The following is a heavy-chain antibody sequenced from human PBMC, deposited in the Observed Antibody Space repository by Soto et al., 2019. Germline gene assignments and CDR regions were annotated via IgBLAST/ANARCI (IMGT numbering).Heavy chain of an antibody. D-gene: IGHD6-13*01. CDR2: IYPGDSDT. Sequence: GESLKISCKGSGYSFTSYWIGWVRQMPGKGLEWMGIIYPGDSDTRYSPSFQGQATISADKSISTAYLQWSSLKASDTAMYYCARRSSSDYYYYYGMDVWGQGTTVTVSS. J-gene: IGHJ6*02. CDR1: GYSFTSYW. CDR3: ARRSSSDYYYYYGMDV. V-gene: IGHV5-51*01.